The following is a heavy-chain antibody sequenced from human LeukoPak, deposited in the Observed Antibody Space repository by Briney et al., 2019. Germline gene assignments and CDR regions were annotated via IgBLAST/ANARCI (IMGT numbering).Heavy chain of an antibody. CDR2: IITNLAST. D-gene: IGHD5-12*01. J-gene: IGHJ4*02. CDR3: ALAFSGYDRWFPEPPDQ. Sequence: SVTVSCKASGSAFSGYTITWVRQAPGQGLEWVGGIITNLASTNYAQKFQGRVTISADDSTSTAYMQLRSLTSEDTAFYYCALAFSGYDRWFPEPPDQWGQGTLVTVSS. V-gene: IGHV1-69*01. CDR1: GSAFSGYT.